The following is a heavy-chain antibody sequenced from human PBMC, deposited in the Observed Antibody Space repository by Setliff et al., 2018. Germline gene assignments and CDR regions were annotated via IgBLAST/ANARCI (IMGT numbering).Heavy chain of an antibody. CDR1: GFTFSDYF. J-gene: IGHJ4*02. CDR2: ISDSSRTHT. Sequence: GGSLRLSCAASGFTFSDYFMSWIRQAPGKGLEWLSHISDSSRTHTAYADSVKGRFTISRDNSKNTLYLQMNSLRPEDTAIYYCATSTIITYYFDSWGQGTLVTVSS. V-gene: IGHV3-11*03. D-gene: IGHD3-22*01. CDR3: ATSTIITYYFDS.